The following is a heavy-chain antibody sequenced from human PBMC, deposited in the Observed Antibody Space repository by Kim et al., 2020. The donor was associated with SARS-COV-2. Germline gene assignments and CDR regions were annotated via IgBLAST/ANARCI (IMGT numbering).Heavy chain of an antibody. Sequence: SETLSLTCTVSGGSISSYYWSWIRQPPGKGLEWIGYIYYSGSTNYNPSLKSRVTISVDTSKNQFSLKLSSVTAADTAVYYCARHFDSSPYYYYYYMDVWGKGTTVTVSS. CDR2: IYYSGST. CDR3: ARHFDSSPYYYYYYMDV. J-gene: IGHJ6*03. D-gene: IGHD6-13*01. V-gene: IGHV4-59*08. CDR1: GGSISSYY.